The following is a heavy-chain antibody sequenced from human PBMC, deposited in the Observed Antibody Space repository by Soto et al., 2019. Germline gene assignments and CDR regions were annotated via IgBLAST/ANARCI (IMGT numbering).Heavy chain of an antibody. V-gene: IGHV3-23*01. CDR1: GLTFSSYA. D-gene: IGHD6-19*01. CDR3: AKLYKGFTAVAGSAFDI. J-gene: IGHJ3*02. CDR2: ISGSGGST. Sequence: PGGSLRLSCAASGLTFSSYAMSWLRRAPGKGLEWVSAISGSGGSTYYADSVKGRFTISRDNSKNTLHLQMNSLRAEDTAVYHCAKLYKGFTAVAGSAFDIWGQGTMITVS.